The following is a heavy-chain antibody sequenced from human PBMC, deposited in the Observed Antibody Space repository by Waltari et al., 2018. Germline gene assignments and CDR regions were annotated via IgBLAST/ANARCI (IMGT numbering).Heavy chain of an antibody. V-gene: IGHV4-61*02. D-gene: IGHD3-9*01. CDR3: ARGQYKTDTTGYYYLHY. J-gene: IGHJ4*02. CDR1: GAPIGSANSY. Sequence: QVQLQESGPGLVKPSETLSLTCTVSGAPIGSANSYWSWIRQSAERGLEWVGRIDSSGDTTYNPSLESRGTVLMDKSENQFSLTLTSVTAADTALYFCARGQYKTDTTGYYYLHYWGQGTVVTVSP. CDR2: IDSSGDT.